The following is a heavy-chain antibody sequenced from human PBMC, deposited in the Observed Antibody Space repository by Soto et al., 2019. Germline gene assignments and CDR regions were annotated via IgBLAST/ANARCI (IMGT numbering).Heavy chain of an antibody. CDR1: GFTFSNAW. CDR3: TTDVEEYYYYGMDV. CDR2: IKSKTDGGTT. V-gene: IGHV3-15*07. Sequence: GGSLRLSCAASGFTFSNAWMNWGRQAPWKGLEWVGRIKSKTDGGTTDYAAPVKGRFTISRDDSKNTLYLQMNSLKTEDTAVYYCTTDVEEYYYYGMDVWGQGTTVTVSS. J-gene: IGHJ6*02.